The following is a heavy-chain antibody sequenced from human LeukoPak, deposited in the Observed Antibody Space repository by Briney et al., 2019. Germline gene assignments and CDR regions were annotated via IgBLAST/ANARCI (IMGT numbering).Heavy chain of an antibody. D-gene: IGHD3-10*01. CDR1: GFTFSSYA. J-gene: IGHJ4*02. CDR2: ISYDGSNK. V-gene: IGHV3-30*04. Sequence: GGSLRLSCAASGFTFSSYAMHWVRQAPGKGLEWVAVISYDGSNKYYADSVKGRFTIPRDNSKNTLYLQMNSLRAEDTAVYYCARESYGSGSYYLDYWGQGTLVTVSS. CDR3: ARESYGSGSYYLDY.